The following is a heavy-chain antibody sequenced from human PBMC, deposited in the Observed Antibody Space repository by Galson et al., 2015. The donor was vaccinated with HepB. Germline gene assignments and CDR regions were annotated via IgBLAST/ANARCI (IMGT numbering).Heavy chain of an antibody. J-gene: IGHJ4*02. Sequence: SLRLSCAASGFTFSSLGMTWVRQAPGKGLECVSAIGVNPGNTDYADSVRGRFTISRDNSKNMLYLQMNNLRAEDTAVYYCAKGTTNYDYWGLGTLVTVSS. D-gene: IGHD5-24*01. CDR1: GFTFSSLG. CDR3: AKGTTNYDY. V-gene: IGHV3-23*01. CDR2: IGVNPGNT.